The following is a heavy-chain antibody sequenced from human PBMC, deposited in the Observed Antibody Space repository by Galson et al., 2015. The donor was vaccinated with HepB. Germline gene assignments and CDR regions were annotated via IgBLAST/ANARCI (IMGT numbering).Heavy chain of an antibody. J-gene: IGHJ4*02. D-gene: IGHD6-25*01. Sequence: PALVKPTQTLTLTCTFSGFSLNTNEMRLSWIRQPPGKALEWLARIDWNDNKFYNTSLATRLTISKYTSKSQVVLTMTNVEPVDTATYYCARTYSSGYQETDYGGQGIQVTGSS. V-gene: IGHV2-70*04. CDR1: GFSLNTNEMR. CDR2: IDWNDNK. CDR3: ARTYSSGYQETDY.